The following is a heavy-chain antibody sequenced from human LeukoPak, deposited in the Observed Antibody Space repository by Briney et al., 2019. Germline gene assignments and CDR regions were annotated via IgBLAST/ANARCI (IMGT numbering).Heavy chain of an antibody. CDR3: ARHAWELPPRYFDY. CDR1: GGSISSYY. J-gene: IGHJ4*02. Sequence: SETLSLTCTVSGGSISSYYWSWIRQPPGKGLEWIGYIHYSGSTNYNPSLKSRVAISVDTSKNQFSLKLSSVTAADTAVYDCARHAWELPPRYFDYWGQGTLVTVSS. V-gene: IGHV4-59*08. D-gene: IGHD1-26*01. CDR2: IHYSGST.